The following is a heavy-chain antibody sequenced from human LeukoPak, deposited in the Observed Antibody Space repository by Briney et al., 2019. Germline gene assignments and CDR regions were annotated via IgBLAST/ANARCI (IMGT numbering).Heavy chain of an antibody. D-gene: IGHD3-3*01. CDR1: GGSISSYY. CDR2: IYYSGST. CDR3: ATMAGEEYYDFWSGPLGYGMDV. J-gene: IGHJ6*02. V-gene: IGHV4-59*01. Sequence: SETLPLTCTVSGGSISSYYWSWIRQPPGKGLEWIGYIYYSGSTNYNPSLKSRVTISVDTSKNQFSLKLSSVTAADTAVYYCATMAGEEYYDFWSGPLGYGMDVWGQGTTVTVSS.